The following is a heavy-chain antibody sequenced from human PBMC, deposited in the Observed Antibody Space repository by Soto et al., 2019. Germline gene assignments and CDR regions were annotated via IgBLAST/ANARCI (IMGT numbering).Heavy chain of an antibody. CDR2: IYWDDSK. CDR3: AHKGPEVCPLDY. V-gene: IGHV2-5*02. Sequence: QITLKESGPTLVRPTQTLTLTCAFSGFSLSTSGVGVGWIRQPPGKALEWLAVIYWDDSKRYSPSLRSRLTITNDTSKNLVVLTMTNMDPMDTGTCDGAHKGPEVCPLDYWGQGTMVTVSS. J-gene: IGHJ4*02. CDR1: GFSLSTSGVG.